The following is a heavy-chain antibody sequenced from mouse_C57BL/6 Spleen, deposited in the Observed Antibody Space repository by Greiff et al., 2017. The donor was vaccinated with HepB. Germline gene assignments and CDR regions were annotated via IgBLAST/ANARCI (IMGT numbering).Heavy chain of an antibody. J-gene: IGHJ3*01. CDR2: IYPGDGDT. CDR1: GYAFSSYW. CDR3: AREAQGISNLAWFAY. D-gene: IGHD2-5*01. Sequence: QVQLQQSGAELVKPGASVKISCKASGYAFSSYWMNWVKQRPGKGLEWIGQIYPGDGDTNYNGKFKGKATLTADKSSSTAYMQLSSLTSEDSAVYFCAREAQGISNLAWFAYWGQGTLVTVSA. V-gene: IGHV1-80*01.